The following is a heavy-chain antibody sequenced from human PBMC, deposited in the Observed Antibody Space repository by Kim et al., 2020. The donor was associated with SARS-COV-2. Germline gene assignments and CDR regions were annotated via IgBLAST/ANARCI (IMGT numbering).Heavy chain of an antibody. CDR3: AKDEGYCTGGVCYTFDY. J-gene: IGHJ4*02. CDR1: GFTFDDYA. V-gene: IGHV3-9*01. D-gene: IGHD2-8*02. Sequence: GGSLRLSCAASGFTFDDYAMHWVRQAPGKGLEWVSGISWNSGSIGYADSVMGRFTISRDNAKNSLYLQMNSLRAEDTALYYCAKDEGYCTGGVCYTFDYWGQGTLVTVSS. CDR2: ISWNSGSI.